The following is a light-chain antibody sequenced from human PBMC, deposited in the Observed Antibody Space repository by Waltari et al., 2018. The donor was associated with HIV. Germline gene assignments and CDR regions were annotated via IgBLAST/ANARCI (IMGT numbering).Light chain of an antibody. J-gene: IGLJ2*01. CDR3: QVWDSSSEHVV. Sequence: SYVLTQPPSVSVAPGTTARITCGGNNIGRKSVHWYQHKPGQAPGLVICYDRERPSGIPERFSGSDSGNTATLTINRVEAGDEADYYCQVWDSSSEHVVFGGGTKLTVL. CDR1: NIGRKS. V-gene: IGLV3-21*04. CDR2: YDR.